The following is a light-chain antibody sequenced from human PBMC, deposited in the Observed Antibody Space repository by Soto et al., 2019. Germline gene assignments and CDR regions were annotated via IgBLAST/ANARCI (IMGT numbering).Light chain of an antibody. V-gene: IGKV3-11*01. CDR2: DAS. Sequence: EIVLTQSPATLSLSPGEIASLSFRASQSVSSYLAWYQQKPGQAPRLLIYDASNRATGIPARFSGGGSGTDFTLTISSLEPEDFAVYYCQQRSNWPITFGQGTRLEIK. CDR1: QSVSSY. CDR3: QQRSNWPIT. J-gene: IGKJ5*01.